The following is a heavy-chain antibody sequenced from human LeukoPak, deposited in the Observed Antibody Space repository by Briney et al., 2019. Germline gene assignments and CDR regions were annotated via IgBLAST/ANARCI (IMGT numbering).Heavy chain of an antibody. CDR1: GGTFSSYA. V-gene: IGHV1-69*05. CDR3: ARDGEGGNWFDP. J-gene: IGHJ5*02. D-gene: IGHD3-10*01. CDR2: VIPIFGTA. Sequence: SVKVSCKASGGTFSSYAISWVRQAPGQGLEWMGGVIPIFGTANYAQKFQGRVTITTDESTSTAYMELSSLRSEDTAVYYCARDGEGGNWFDPWGQGTLVTVSS.